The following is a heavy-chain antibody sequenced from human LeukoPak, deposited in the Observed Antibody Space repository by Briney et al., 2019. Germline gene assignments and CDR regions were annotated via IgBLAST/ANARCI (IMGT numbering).Heavy chain of an antibody. V-gene: IGHV1-18*01. J-gene: IGHJ4*02. CDR3: ARDDYDSSGYYYPYYFDY. D-gene: IGHD3-22*01. CDR1: GGTFSSYA. Sequence: ASVKVSCKASGGTFSSYAISWVRQAPGQGLEWMGWISAYNGNTNYAQKLQGRVTMTTDTSTSTAYMELRSLRSDDTAVYYCARDDYDSSGYYYPYYFDYWGQGTLVTVSS. CDR2: ISAYNGNT.